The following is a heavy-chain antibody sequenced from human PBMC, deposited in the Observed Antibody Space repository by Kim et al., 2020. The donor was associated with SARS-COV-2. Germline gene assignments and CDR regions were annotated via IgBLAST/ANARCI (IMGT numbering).Heavy chain of an antibody. CDR2: ISGDGGII. CDR1: GFTFDAYV. Sequence: GGSLRLSCAASGFTFDAYVMHWVRQAPGKGLECVSLISGDGGIIHYADSVKGRFTISRDNRKNSLYLQMNSLRTEDSALYYCARDISVARGVYDYWGQGT. CDR3: ARDISVARGVYDY. V-gene: IGHV3-43*02. D-gene: IGHD3-10*01. J-gene: IGHJ4*02.